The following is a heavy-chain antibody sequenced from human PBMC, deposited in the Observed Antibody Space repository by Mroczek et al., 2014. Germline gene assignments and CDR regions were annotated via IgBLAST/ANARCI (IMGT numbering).Heavy chain of an antibody. V-gene: IGHV4-34*01. CDR3: ARVGATWWQRTANWFDP. CDR2: INHSGST. CDR1: GGSFSGYY. J-gene: IGHJ5*02. D-gene: IGHD1-26*01. Sequence: QVQLQESGAGLLKPSETLSLTCAVYGGSFSGYYWSWIRQPPGKGLEWIGEINHSGSTNYNPSLKSRVTISVDTSKNQFSLKLSSVTAADTAVYYCARVGATWWQRTANWFDPWGQGTLVTVSS.